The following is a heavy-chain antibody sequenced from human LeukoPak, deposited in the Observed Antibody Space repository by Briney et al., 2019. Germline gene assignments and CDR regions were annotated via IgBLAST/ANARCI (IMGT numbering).Heavy chain of an antibody. CDR1: GFTFSSYA. CDR3: AKDGGWLQLGFY. D-gene: IGHD5-24*01. Sequence: GGSLRLSCAASGFTFSSYAMSWVRQAPGKGLEWVSAISGSGGSTYYADSVKGRFTISRDNSKNTLYLQMNSLRAEDTAVYYRAKDGGWLQLGFYWGQGTLVTVSS. V-gene: IGHV3-23*01. CDR2: ISGSGGST. J-gene: IGHJ4*02.